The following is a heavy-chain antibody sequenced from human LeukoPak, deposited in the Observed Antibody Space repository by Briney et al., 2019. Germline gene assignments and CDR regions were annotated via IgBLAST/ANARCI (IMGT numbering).Heavy chain of an antibody. CDR1: GYTFTGYY. CDR3: ARDTTTKRDAKCYFEY. CDR2: INPNNGGT. J-gene: IGHJ4*02. V-gene: IGHV1-2*02. D-gene: IGHD1-26*01. Sequence: ASVKVSCKASGYTFTGYYMHWVRQAPGQGLEWMGWINPNNGGTNYAQKFQGRVTMTRDTSISTAYMELSRLRSDDTAAYYCARDTTTKRDAKCYFEYWGQGTLVTVSS.